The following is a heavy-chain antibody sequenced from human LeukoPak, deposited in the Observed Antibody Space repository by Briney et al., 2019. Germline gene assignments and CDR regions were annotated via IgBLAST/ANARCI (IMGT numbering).Heavy chain of an antibody. CDR1: GYTFTGYY. D-gene: IGHD2-8*02. CDR2: ISTYNGHT. CDR3: AREGGTYCTDMNCVGWFDP. J-gene: IGHJ5*02. Sequence: GASVKVSCKASGYTFTGYYIHWVRQAPGQGLEWMGWISTYNGHTNYAQKLQGRVTMTRDTSTSTVYMELSGLSSEDTAVYYCAREGGTYCTDMNCVGWFDPWGQGTLVTVSS. V-gene: IGHV1-2*02.